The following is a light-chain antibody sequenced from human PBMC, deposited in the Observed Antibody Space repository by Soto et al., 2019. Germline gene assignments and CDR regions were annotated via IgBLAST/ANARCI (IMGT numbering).Light chain of an antibody. CDR3: CSYAGSSTLGV. Sequence: ALTQPASVSGSPGQSITISCTGTSSDVGSYNLVSWYQQHPGKAPKLMIYEGSKRPSGVSNRFSGSKSGNTASLTISGLQAEDEADYYCCSYAGSSTLGVFGGGTKLTVL. V-gene: IGLV2-23*01. CDR2: EGS. J-gene: IGLJ2*01. CDR1: SSDVGSYNL.